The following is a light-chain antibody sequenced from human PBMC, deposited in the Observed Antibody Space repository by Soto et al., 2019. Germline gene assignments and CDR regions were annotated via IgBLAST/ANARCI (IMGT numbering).Light chain of an antibody. CDR3: QQYDSSPPIT. CDR2: DAS. V-gene: IGKV1-5*01. J-gene: IGKJ5*01. CDR1: QSISSW. Sequence: DIQMTQSPSTLSSSVGDRVTITCRASQSISSWLAWYQQKPGKAPKLLIYDASSLESGVPSRFSGSGSGTEFTLTISSLQPEDFAVYYCQQYDSSPPITFGQGTRLEIK.